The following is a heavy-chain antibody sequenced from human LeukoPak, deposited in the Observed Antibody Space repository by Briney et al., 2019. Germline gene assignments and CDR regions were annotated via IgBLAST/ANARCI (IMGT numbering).Heavy chain of an antibody. CDR1: GFTFSSYAM. V-gene: IGHV4-4*02. D-gene: IGHD6-19*01. Sequence: GSLRLSCAASGFTFSSYAMSWVRQPPGKGLEWIGEIYHSGGTNYNPSLKSRVTISVDKSKNQFSLKLSSVTAADTAVYYCARVWGKGEAGTLRYWGQGTLVTVSS. CDR2: IYHSGGT. J-gene: IGHJ4*02. CDR3: ARVWGKGEAGTLRY.